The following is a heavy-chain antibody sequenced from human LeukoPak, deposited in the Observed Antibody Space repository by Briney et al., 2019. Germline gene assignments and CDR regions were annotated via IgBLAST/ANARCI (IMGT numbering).Heavy chain of an antibody. CDR1: GGSISSSSYF. CDR2: ISFTGSN. V-gene: IGHV4-39*01. J-gene: IGHJ4*02. Sequence: SETLSLTCTVSGGSISSSSYFWGWIRQPPGKGLEWIGSISFTGSNYYNPSLKSRVTISVGTSKNQFSLKLSSVTAADTAVYYCASPYDPYCFDCWGQGTLVTVSS. CDR3: ASPYDPYCFDC. D-gene: IGHD3-16*01.